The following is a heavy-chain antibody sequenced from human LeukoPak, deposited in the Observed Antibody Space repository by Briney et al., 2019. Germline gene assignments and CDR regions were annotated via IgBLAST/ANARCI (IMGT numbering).Heavy chain of an antibody. CDR2: IIPIFGTA. CDR1: GGTFSSYA. Sequence: GVSVKVSCKASGGTFSSYAISWVRQAPGQGLEWMGGIIPIFGTANYAQKFQGRVTITADESTSTAYMELSSLRSEDTAVYYCARDLTAPVYYYYGMDVWGQGTTVTVSS. V-gene: IGHV1-69*13. CDR3: ARDLTAPVYYYYGMDV. J-gene: IGHJ6*02.